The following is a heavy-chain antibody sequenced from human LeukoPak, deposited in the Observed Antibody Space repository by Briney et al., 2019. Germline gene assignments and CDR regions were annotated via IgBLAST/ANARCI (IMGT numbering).Heavy chain of an antibody. J-gene: IGHJ4*02. Sequence: PGGSLRLSCAASGFTVSSNYMSWVRQPPGKGLELVSVIYSGGTTFYADSVKGRFTISTDNSKNTLYLQMNSLRADDTAVYYCAKLKGWYGEGYFDYWGQGTVVTVSS. CDR3: AKLKGWYGEGYFDY. CDR1: GFTVSSNY. V-gene: IGHV3-53*01. D-gene: IGHD3-10*01. CDR2: IYSGGTT.